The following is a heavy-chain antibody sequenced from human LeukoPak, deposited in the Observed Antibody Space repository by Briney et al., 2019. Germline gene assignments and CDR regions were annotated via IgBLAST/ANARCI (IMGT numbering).Heavy chain of an antibody. CDR1: GGSISSGGYY. D-gene: IGHD3-22*01. CDR3: ARDLGYYYDSPYFDY. Sequence: TSETLSLTCTVSGGSISSGGYYWSWIRQHPGKGLEWIGYIYNSGSTYYNPSLRSRLTISLDTSKNQFSLKLSSVTAADTAMYYCARDLGYYYDSPYFDYWGQGALVTVS. J-gene: IGHJ4*02. V-gene: IGHV4-31*03. CDR2: IYNSGST.